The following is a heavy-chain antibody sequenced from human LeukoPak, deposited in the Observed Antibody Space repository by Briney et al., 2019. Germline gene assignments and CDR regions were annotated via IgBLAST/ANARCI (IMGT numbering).Heavy chain of an antibody. CDR2: ISWNGGIQ. J-gene: IGHJ6*03. D-gene: IGHD6-13*01. CDR1: GFTFDDYG. CDR3: ARIDSEEQQLEYYYYYMDV. Sequence: GGSLRLSCAASGFTFDDYGMNWVRQTPGKGLEWVCGISWNGGIQGYADSVRGRFTISRDNAKNSLYLQMNSLRAEDTAVYYCARIDSEEQQLEYYYYYMDVWGKGTTVTVSS. V-gene: IGHV3-20*04.